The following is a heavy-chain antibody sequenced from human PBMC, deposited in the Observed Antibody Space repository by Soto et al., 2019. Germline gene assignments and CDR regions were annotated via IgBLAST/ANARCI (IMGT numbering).Heavy chain of an antibody. CDR1: GFTFSSYW. CDR2: IKQDGSEK. D-gene: IGHD3-9*01. V-gene: IGHV3-7*01. J-gene: IGHJ6*02. Sequence: GGSLRLSCAASGFTFSSYWMSWVRQAPGKGLEWVANIKQDGSEKYYGDSVKGRFTISRDNSKNTLYLQMNSLRAEDTAVYYCAKDRYEILTGFSTKYARYSYYYGMDVWGQGTTVTVSS. CDR3: AKDRYEILTGFSTKYARYSYYYGMDV.